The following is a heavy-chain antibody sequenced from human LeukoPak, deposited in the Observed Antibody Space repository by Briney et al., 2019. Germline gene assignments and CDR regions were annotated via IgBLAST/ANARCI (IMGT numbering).Heavy chain of an antibody. CDR2: ISAGGGTT. CDR1: GFTFSNYG. V-gene: IGHV3-23*01. J-gene: IGHJ4*02. CDR3: AKGHSIPAAGAYFGS. D-gene: IGHD6-13*01. Sequence: GGSLRLSCAASGFTFSNYGMNWVRQAPGKGLEWVSSISAGGGTTYYADSVRGRFTISRDSSKNTLYLQVTNLRAEDTAIYYCAKGHSIPAAGAYFGSWGQGTLVTVSS.